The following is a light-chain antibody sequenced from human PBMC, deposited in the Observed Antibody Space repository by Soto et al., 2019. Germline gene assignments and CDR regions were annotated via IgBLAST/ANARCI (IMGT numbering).Light chain of an antibody. CDR1: SSNIGSNT. J-gene: IGLJ2*01. CDR2: SNN. Sequence: QAVVTQPPSASGTPGQRVTIPCSGSSSNIGSNTVNWYQQLPGTAPKLLIYSNNQRPSGVPDRFSGSKSGTSASLAISGLQSEDEADYFCAAWDDSLTGVVFGGGTKLTVL. CDR3: AAWDDSLTGVV. V-gene: IGLV1-44*01.